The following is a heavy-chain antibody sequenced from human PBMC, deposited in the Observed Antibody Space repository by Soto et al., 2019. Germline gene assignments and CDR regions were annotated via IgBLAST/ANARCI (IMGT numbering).Heavy chain of an antibody. V-gene: IGHV3-30*18. CDR3: AKAIHVNSPYGMDV. Sequence: QVQLVESGGGVVQPGRSLRLSCAASGFTFSSYGMHWVRQAPGKGLEWVAVISYDGSNKYYADSVKGRFTISRDNSKNTLYLQMNSLRAEDTAVYYCAKAIHVNSPYGMDVWGQGTTVTVSS. D-gene: IGHD3-16*01. CDR1: GFTFSSYG. J-gene: IGHJ6*02. CDR2: ISYDGSNK.